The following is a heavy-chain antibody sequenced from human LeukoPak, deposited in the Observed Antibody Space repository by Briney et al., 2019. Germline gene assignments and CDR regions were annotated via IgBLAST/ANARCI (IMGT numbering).Heavy chain of an antibody. J-gene: IGHJ4*02. CDR2: ISGSGGST. V-gene: IGHV3-23*01. CDR3: ANIWVVPTYPRGPFDY. D-gene: IGHD2-2*01. CDR1: GFTFSSYA. Sequence: TGGSLRLSCAASGFTFSSYAMSWVRQAPGKGLEWVSAISGSGGSTYYADSVKGRFTISRDNSKNTLYLQMNSLRAEDTAVYYCANIWVVPTYPRGPFDYWGQGTLVTVSS.